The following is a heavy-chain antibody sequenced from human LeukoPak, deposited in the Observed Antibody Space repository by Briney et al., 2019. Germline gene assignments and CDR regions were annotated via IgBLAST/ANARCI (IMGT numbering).Heavy chain of an antibody. CDR2: TIPMFRTA. Sequence: SVKVSCKASGYTFTGYYMHWVRQAPGQGLEWMGGTIPMFRTANYAQKFQGRVTITADKSTSTAYMELSSLRSEDTAVYYCARDRYYDFWSGSHYFDYWGQGTLVTVSS. J-gene: IGHJ4*02. CDR1: GYTFTGYY. D-gene: IGHD3-3*01. V-gene: IGHV1-69*06. CDR3: ARDRYYDFWSGSHYFDY.